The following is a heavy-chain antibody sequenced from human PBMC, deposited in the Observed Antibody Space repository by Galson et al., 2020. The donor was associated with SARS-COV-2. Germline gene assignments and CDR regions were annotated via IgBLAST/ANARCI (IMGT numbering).Heavy chain of an antibody. V-gene: IGHV3-33*01. J-gene: IGHJ5*02. CDR1: GFTFSSYG. CDR2: IWYDGSNK. CDR3: AREGQWPENWFDP. Sequence: GESLKISCAASGFTFSSYGMHWVRQAPGQGLEWVAVIWYDGSNKYYADSVKGRFTISRDNSKNTLYLQMNSLRAEDTAVYYCAREGQWPENWFDPWGQGTLVTVSS. D-gene: IGHD6-19*01.